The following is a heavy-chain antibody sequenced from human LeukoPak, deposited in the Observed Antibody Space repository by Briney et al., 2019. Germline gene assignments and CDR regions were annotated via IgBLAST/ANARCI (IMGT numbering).Heavy chain of an antibody. V-gene: IGHV4-30-2*01. CDR1: GGSISSGGYY. D-gene: IGHD3-3*01. J-gene: IGHJ4*02. Sequence: PSQTLSLTCTVSGGSISSGGYYWSWIRQPPGKGLEWIGYIYHSGSTYYNPSLKSRVAISVDRSKNQFSLKLSSVTAADTAVYFCARDRVNYYDSWGQGTLVTVSS. CDR3: ARDRVNYYDS. CDR2: IYHSGST.